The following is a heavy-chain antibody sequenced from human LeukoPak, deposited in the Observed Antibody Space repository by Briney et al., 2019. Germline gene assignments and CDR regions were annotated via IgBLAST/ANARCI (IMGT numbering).Heavy chain of an antibody. D-gene: IGHD1-26*01. J-gene: IGHJ4*02. CDR3: ARGTRIVGATRLCY. CDR2: INPNSGGT. Sequence: ASVKVSCRASGYTFTGYYMHWLRQAPGQGLEWMGWINPNSGGTNYAQKFQGRVTMTRDTSISTAYMELSRLRSDDTAVYYCARGTRIVGATRLCYWGQGTLVTVSS. CDR1: GYTFTGYY. V-gene: IGHV1-2*02.